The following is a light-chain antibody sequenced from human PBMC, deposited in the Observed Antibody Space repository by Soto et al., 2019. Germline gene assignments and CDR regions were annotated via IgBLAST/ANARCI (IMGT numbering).Light chain of an antibody. CDR3: SSYTTSNTYV. CDR2: DVS. Sequence: QSALTQPASVSGSPGQSITISCTGTSSDVGYYHFVSWYQHHPGNAPKLLTYDVSNRPSGVSNRFSGSKSGNTASLTISGLQAEDEADYYCSSYTTSNTYVFGTGTKLTVL. J-gene: IGLJ1*01. CDR1: SSDVGYYHF. V-gene: IGLV2-14*01.